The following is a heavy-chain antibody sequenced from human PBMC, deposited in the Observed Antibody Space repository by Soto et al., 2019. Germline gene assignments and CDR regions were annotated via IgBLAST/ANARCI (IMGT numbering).Heavy chain of an antibody. CDR3: TRDASRDSSARGWFDP. CDR2: ISSNSAYI. CDR1: EFTFRSFT. D-gene: IGHD6-13*01. J-gene: IGHJ5*02. V-gene: IGHV3-21*01. Sequence: GSLSPSCAASEFTFRSFTMNWVRHAPEKGLEWVSTISSNSAYIYYTDALRGRFTISRDNAKNSLHLQMNSLRAEDTAVYYCTRDASRDSSARGWFDPWGPGTLVTVSS.